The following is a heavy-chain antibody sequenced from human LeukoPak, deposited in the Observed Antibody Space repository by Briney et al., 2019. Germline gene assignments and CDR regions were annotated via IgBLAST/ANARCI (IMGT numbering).Heavy chain of an antibody. D-gene: IGHD6-19*01. Sequence: GAPVKVSCKASGYTFTSYDINWVRQATGQGLEWMGWMNPNSGNTGYAQKFQGRVTITRNTSISTAYMELRSLRSDDTAVYYCARDLKRGYSSGRYSWGTGSSNDYWGQGTLVTVSS. CDR3: ARDLKRGYSSGRYSWGTGSSNDY. J-gene: IGHJ4*02. V-gene: IGHV1-8*03. CDR1: GYTFTSYD. CDR2: MNPNSGNT.